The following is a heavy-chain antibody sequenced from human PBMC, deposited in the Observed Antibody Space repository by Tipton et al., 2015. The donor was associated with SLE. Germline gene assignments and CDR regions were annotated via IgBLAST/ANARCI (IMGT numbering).Heavy chain of an antibody. CDR2: IYYSGST. CDR3: ARGGRGAFDV. CDR1: RGSISSGGYY. V-gene: IGHV4-31*03. J-gene: IGHJ3*01. Sequence: TLSLTCTVSRGSISSGGYYWSWIRQHPGKGLEWIGYIYYSGSTYYNPSLKSRVTISVDTSKNQFSLKLSSVTAADTAVYYCARGGRGAFDVWGQGTMVTVSS.